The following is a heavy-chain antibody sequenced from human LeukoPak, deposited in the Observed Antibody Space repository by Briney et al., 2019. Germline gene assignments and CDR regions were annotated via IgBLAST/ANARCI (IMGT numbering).Heavy chain of an antibody. J-gene: IGHJ4*02. D-gene: IGHD6-19*01. CDR3: ARDRGQWLVLFGRLDY. Sequence: ASVKVSCKASGYTFTSYGISWVRQAPGQGLEWMGWISAYNGNTNYAQKLQGRVTMTTDTSTSTAYMELRSLRSDDTAVYYCARDRGQWLVLFGRLDYWGQGTLVTVSS. CDR2: ISAYNGNT. V-gene: IGHV1-18*01. CDR1: GYTFTSYG.